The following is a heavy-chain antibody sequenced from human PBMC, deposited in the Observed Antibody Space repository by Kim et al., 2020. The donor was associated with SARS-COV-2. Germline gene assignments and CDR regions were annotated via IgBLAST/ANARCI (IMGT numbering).Heavy chain of an antibody. Sequence: ASVKVSCKASGYTFTSYAMNWVRQAPGQGLEWMGWINTNTGNPTYAQGFTGRFVFSLDTSVSTAYLQISSLKAEDTAVYYCARSEDQLLSLYYYYYGMDVWGQGTTVTVSS. CDR1: GYTFTSYA. J-gene: IGHJ6*02. CDR3: ARSEDQLLSLYYYYYGMDV. V-gene: IGHV7-4-1*02. D-gene: IGHD2-2*01. CDR2: INTNTGNP.